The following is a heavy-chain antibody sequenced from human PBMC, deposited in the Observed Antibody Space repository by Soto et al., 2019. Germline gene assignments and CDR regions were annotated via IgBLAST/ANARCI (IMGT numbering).Heavy chain of an antibody. CDR3: ARGGVRGSGSFDYMDV. D-gene: IGHD3-10*01. CDR1: GFTFSSYG. V-gene: IGHV3-33*01. CDR2: IWYDGSNK. Sequence: PGGSLRLSCAASGFTFSSYGMHWVRQAPGKGLEWVAVIWYDGSNKHYADSVKGRFTISRDNSKNTLYLQMNSLRAEDTAVYYCARGGVRGSGSFDYMDVWGKGTTVTVSS. J-gene: IGHJ6*03.